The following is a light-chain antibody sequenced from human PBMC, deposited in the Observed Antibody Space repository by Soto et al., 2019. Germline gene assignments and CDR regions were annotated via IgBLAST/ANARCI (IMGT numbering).Light chain of an antibody. CDR3: EQYYHLWS. CDR2: WAS. Sequence: DFVMTQSPDSLAVSLGERATISCKSIQSVLDSSSGKSYLAWYQQKLGQPPRLLIYWASTRESGVPDRFSAGGSGADFTLTISRLQAEDVEIYYCEQYYHLWSFGQGPKVEIK. J-gene: IGKJ1*01. V-gene: IGKV4-1*01. CDR1: QSVLDSSSGKSY.